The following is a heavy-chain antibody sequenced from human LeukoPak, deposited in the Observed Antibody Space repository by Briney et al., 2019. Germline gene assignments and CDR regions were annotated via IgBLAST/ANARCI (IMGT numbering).Heavy chain of an antibody. CDR1: NGSISNDY. Sequence: ETLSLTCTVSNGSISNDYWSWIRQPPAKGLEWIGYIYHNGKTNYNPSLNSRLTISLDTPKLQFSLELSSVTTADTAVYFCARASEGIGFFDFWGPGLLVTVSS. CDR2: IYHNGKT. D-gene: IGHD2-21*01. V-gene: IGHV4-59*01. CDR3: ARASEGIGFFDF. J-gene: IGHJ4*02.